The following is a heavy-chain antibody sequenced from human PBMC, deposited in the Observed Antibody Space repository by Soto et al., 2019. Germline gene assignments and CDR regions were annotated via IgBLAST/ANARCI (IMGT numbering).Heavy chain of an antibody. J-gene: IGHJ3*02. CDR1: GGSISSSNW. D-gene: IGHD3-22*01. CDR3: ARGANYDSSESAFDI. CDR2: IYHSGST. Sequence: SETLSLTCAVSGGSISSSNWWSWVRQPPGKGLEWIGEIYHSGSTNYNPSLKSRVTISVDKSKNQFSLKLSSVTAADTAVYHCARGANYDSSESAFDIWGQGTMVTVSS. V-gene: IGHV4-4*02.